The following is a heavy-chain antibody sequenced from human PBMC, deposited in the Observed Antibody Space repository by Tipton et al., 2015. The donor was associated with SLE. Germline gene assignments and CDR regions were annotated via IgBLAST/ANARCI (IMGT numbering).Heavy chain of an antibody. CDR2: IYFNGSP. D-gene: IGHD3-3*01. J-gene: IGHJ3*02. CDR3: ARAGDFWSGRDGFAI. Sequence: TLSLTCTVSGASISSGDYFWSWIRQPPGKGLEWIGYIYFNGSPYYSPSLRSRVTISEDTAKNQFSLRLSSVTAADTGVYYCARAGDFWSGRDGFAIWGQGTVVPVPS. V-gene: IGHV4-30-4*08. CDR1: GASISSGDYF.